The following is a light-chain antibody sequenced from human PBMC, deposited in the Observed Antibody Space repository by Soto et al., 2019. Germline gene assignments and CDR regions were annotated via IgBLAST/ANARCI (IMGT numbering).Light chain of an antibody. CDR3: QQYGSSPIT. CDR1: QNINSD. J-gene: IGKJ5*01. CDR2: GAS. Sequence: EIVMTQSPATLSASPGERVALSCRASQNINSDLAWYQHKPGQAPRLLIFGASTRATGIPARFSGSGSGTEFTLTITSLQSEDFAVYYCQQYGSSPITFGQGTRLEIK. V-gene: IGKV3-15*01.